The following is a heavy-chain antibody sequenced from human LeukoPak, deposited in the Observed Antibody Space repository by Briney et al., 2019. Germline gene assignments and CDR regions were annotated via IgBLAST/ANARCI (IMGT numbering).Heavy chain of an antibody. CDR1: GYTFATYF. CDR3: ARPTYCGSDCYFNFDY. J-gene: IGHJ4*02. CDR2: IKPNSGVT. D-gene: IGHD2-21*02. Sequence: ASVKVSCKTSGYTFATYFIHWVRQAPGQGLEWMGYIKPNSGVTNYAQKFRGRVTMTWDTSISTAYIELSGLTSDDTAIYYCARPTYCGSDCYFNFDYWGQGTLVTVSS. V-gene: IGHV1-2*02.